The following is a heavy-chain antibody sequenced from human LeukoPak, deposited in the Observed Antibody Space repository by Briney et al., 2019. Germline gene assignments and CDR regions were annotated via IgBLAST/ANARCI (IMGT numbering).Heavy chain of an antibody. CDR1: GFTFSSYG. J-gene: IGHJ4*02. CDR2: ISYDGSDK. V-gene: IGHV3-30*03. D-gene: IGHD1-26*01. Sequence: GGSLRLSCGASGFTFSSYGMHWVRQAPGKGLEWVAVISYDGSDKYYADSVKGRFTISRDNSKNTLFLEMNSLRAEDTAVYYCGSGTYLYYFDHWGQGTLVTVSS. CDR3: GSGTYLYYFDH.